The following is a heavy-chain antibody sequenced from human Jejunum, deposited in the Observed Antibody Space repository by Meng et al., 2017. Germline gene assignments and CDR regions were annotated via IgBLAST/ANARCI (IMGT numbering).Heavy chain of an antibody. V-gene: IGHV3-7*01. CDR2: IKEDGSEK. Sequence: GESLKISCAASGFNFDTYAMTWVRQAPGKGLEWVAHIKEDGSEKFYVDSVKGRFTTSRDNAKSSLYLQMSSLRAEDTAVYYCARSTHSSASEWGQGTLVTVSS. D-gene: IGHD6-19*01. CDR1: GFNFDTYA. J-gene: IGHJ4*02. CDR3: ARSTHSSASE.